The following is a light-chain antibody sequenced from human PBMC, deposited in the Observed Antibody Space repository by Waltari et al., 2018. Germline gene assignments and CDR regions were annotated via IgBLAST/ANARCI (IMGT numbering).Light chain of an antibody. CDR2: RDI. J-gene: IGLJ1*01. V-gene: IGLV3-9*01. Sequence: SYELTDSISVSVAMGQTAKHAWGGDNIGSKSVHRYQQKPGQPPILVIYRDIRRPSGIPERFSGSNTGNTATLTISRAQVVDEADYFCQVWASGTYIFAGGTKLTVL. CDR3: QVWASGTYI. CDR1: NIGSKS.